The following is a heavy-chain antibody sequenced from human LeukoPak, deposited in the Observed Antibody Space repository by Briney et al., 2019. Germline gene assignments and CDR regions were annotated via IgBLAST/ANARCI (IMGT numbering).Heavy chain of an antibody. CDR1: GFTFSGYA. D-gene: IGHD6-13*01. J-gene: IGHJ6*02. CDR2: ISGSGGST. Sequence: PGGSLRLSCAASGFTFSGYAMSWVRQAPGKGLEWVSAISGSGGSTYYADSVKGRFTISRDNSKNTLYLQMNSLRAEDTAVYYCAKDGEQQLALYYYYGMDVWGQGTTVTVSS. V-gene: IGHV3-23*01. CDR3: AKDGEQQLALYYYYGMDV.